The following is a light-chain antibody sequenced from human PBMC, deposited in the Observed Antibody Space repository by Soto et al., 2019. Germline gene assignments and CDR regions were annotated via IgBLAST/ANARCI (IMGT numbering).Light chain of an antibody. V-gene: IGKV3-11*01. CDR2: DAS. CDR1: QSVSSY. J-gene: IGKJ2*01. CDR3: QQRSNWPPMYT. Sequence: EIVLTQSPATLSLSPGERATLSCRASQSVSSYLAWYQQQPGQAPRLLIYDASDRATGIPVRFSGSGSGTDFTLTISSLVPEDFAVYYCQQRSNWPPMYTFGQGTKLEIK.